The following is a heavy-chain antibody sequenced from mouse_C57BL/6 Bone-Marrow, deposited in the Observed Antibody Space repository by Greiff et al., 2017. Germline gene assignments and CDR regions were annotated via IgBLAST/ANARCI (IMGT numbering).Heavy chain of an antibody. CDR2: IDPENGDT. J-gene: IGHJ1*03. Sequence: EVQLQQSGAELVRPGASVKLSCTASGFNIKDDYMHWVKQRPEQGLEWIGWIDPENGDTEYASKFPGKATITADTSSNTAYLQLSSLTSEDTAVYYCTTPFYYGSSFYWYFDVWGTGTTVTVSS. D-gene: IGHD1-1*01. V-gene: IGHV14-4*01. CDR3: TTPFYYGSSFYWYFDV. CDR1: GFNIKDDY.